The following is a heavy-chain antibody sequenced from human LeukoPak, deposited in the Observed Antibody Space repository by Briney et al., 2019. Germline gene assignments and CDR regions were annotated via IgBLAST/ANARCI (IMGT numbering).Heavy chain of an antibody. Sequence: ASVKVSCKASGYTFTIYYMHWVRQAPGQGGEWMGIINPSGGSTSYAQKFQGRVTMTRDTSISTAYMELSRLRSDDTAVYYCARVGLYYDSSYWGQGTLVTVSS. CDR3: ARVGLYYDSSY. D-gene: IGHD3-22*01. J-gene: IGHJ4*02. CDR1: GYTFTIYY. CDR2: INPSGGST. V-gene: IGHV1-46*01.